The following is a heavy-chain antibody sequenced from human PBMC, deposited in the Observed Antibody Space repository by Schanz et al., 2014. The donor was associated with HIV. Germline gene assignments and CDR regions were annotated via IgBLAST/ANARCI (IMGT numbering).Heavy chain of an antibody. CDR3: ARGSGPYYYYYGMDV. CDR1: GFTFSTYG. D-gene: IGHD3-10*01. CDR2: IWYDGSNK. J-gene: IGHJ6*02. Sequence: QVQLVESGGRVVQPGRSLRLSCAASGFTFSTYGMHWVRQAPGKGPEWVAVIWYDGSNKYYADSVKGRFTISRDNSKNTLYLQMNSLRADDTAVYYCARGSGPYYYYYGMDVWGQGTTVTVSS. V-gene: IGHV3-33*01.